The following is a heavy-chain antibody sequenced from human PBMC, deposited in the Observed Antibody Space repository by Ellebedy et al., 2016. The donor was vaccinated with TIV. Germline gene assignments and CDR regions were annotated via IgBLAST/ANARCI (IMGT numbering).Heavy chain of an antibody. D-gene: IGHD6-13*01. CDR3: ARDRSSSWSSYFDS. Sequence: ASVKVSCKASGYTFATHALYRLRQAPGQRLEWMGWINPANGDTRYSQRFLGRVSITRDTSTNTVFMDLSGLQSEDTALYYCARDRSSSWSSYFDSWGQGTLVTVSS. V-gene: IGHV1-3*01. J-gene: IGHJ4*02. CDR1: GYTFATHA. CDR2: INPANGDT.